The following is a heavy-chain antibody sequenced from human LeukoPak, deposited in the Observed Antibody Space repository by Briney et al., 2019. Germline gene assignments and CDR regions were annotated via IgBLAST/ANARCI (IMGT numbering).Heavy chain of an antibody. CDR3: ARSGALTYTFDY. Sequence: PGGSLRLSCAASGFTFSTHSINWVRQAPGKGLEWVSSISYSSTYIYYADSVKGRFTISRDNAKNSLYLQMNSLRAEDTAVYYCARSGALTYTFDYWGQGTLVTVSS. D-gene: IGHD1-14*01. CDR2: ISYSSTYI. J-gene: IGHJ4*02. V-gene: IGHV3-21*01. CDR1: GFTFSTHS.